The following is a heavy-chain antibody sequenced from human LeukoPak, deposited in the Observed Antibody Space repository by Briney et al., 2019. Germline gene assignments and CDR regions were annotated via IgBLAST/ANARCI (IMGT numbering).Heavy chain of an antibody. CDR3: ARVYEYQLLLAPMDV. D-gene: IGHD2-2*01. J-gene: IGHJ6*02. V-gene: IGHV7-4-1*02. CDR2: INTNTGNP. CDR1: GYTFTSYA. Sequence: ASVKVSCKASGYTFTSYAMYWVRQAPGQGLEWMGWINTNTGNPTYAQGFTGRFVFSLDTSVSSAYLQISSLKAEDTAVYYCARVYEYQLLLAPMDVWGQGTTVTVSS.